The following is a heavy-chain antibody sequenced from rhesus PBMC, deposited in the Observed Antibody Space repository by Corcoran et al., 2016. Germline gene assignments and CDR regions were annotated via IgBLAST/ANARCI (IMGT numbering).Heavy chain of an antibody. Sequence: QVQLQESGPGLVKPSETLSLTCAVYGGSISDSYYWSWIRQLPGKGLEWIGNTYGNSASTYYNPSLKSRVTISKDTSKNHFFLKVSSVTAADTAIYYCATDSGYSSGYNRFDVWGAGVLVTVSS. CDR2: TYGNSAST. J-gene: IGHJ5-1*01. V-gene: IGHV4S9*01. D-gene: IGHD5-24*01. CDR1: GGSISDSYY. CDR3: ATDSGYSSGYNRFDV.